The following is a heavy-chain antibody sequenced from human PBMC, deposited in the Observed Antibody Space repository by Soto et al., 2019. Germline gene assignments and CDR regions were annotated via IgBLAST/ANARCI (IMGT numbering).Heavy chain of an antibody. CDR2: MNPNSGNT. J-gene: IGHJ6*02. CDR1: GYTFTSYD. CDR3: ARVSSRLYYYYYYGMDV. D-gene: IGHD6-13*01. Sequence: ASVKVSCKASGYTFTSYDINWVRQATGQGLEWMGWMNPNSGNTGYAQKFQGRVTMTRNTSISTAYMELSSLRSEDTAVYYCARVSSRLYYYYYYGMDVWGQGTKVTVSS. V-gene: IGHV1-8*01.